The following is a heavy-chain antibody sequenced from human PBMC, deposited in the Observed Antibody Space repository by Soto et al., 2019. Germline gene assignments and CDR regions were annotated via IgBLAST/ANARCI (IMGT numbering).Heavy chain of an antibody. CDR3: AKEQDTAMHYYYHYGMDV. CDR1: GFTFSSYA. D-gene: IGHD5-18*01. Sequence: PGGSLRLSCAASGFTFSSYAMIWVLQAPGKGLEWVSAISGTGGSTYYADSVKGRFTISRDNSKNTLFLQVNSLRAEDTAVYYCAKEQDTAMHYYYHYGMDVWGQGTTVTVSS. V-gene: IGHV3-23*01. CDR2: ISGTGGST. J-gene: IGHJ6*02.